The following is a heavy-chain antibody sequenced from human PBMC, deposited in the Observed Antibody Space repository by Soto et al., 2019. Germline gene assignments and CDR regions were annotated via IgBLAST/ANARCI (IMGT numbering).Heavy chain of an antibody. D-gene: IGHD5-18*01. V-gene: IGHV3-30*18. CDR3: AKSAISYGYGFLDL. Sequence: GGSLRLSCAASGFTFSSYGMHWVRQAPGKGLEWVAVISYDGSNKYYADSVKGRFTISRDNSKNTLYLQMSRLRGEDTAVYYCAKSAISYGYGFLDLWGQATLVTVSS. J-gene: IGHJ4*02. CDR1: GFTFSSYG. CDR2: ISYDGSNK.